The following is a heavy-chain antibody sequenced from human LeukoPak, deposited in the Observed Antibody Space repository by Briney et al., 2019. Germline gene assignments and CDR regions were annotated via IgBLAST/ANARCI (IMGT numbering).Heavy chain of an antibody. CDR2: INHSGST. V-gene: IGHV4-34*01. Sequence: SETLSLTCAVYGGSFGAYYWSWIRQPPGKGLEWIGEINHSGSTNYNPSLKSRVTISVDTSKNQFSLKLSSVTAADTAVYYCARRPYYYDSSGYLDWGQGTLVTVSS. J-gene: IGHJ4*02. CDR1: GGSFGAYY. D-gene: IGHD3-22*01. CDR3: ARRPYYYDSSGYLD.